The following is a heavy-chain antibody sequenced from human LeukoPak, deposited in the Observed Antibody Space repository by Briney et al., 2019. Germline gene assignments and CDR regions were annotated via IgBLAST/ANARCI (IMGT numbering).Heavy chain of an antibody. V-gene: IGHV3-23*01. CDR1: GYTFSSYA. D-gene: IGHD3-10*01. Sequence: GGSLRLSCAASGYTFSSYAMSWVRQAPGKGLEWVSAISGSGGSTYYADSVKGRFTISRDNSKNTLYLQMNSLRAEDTAVYYCAREAIGTMVRDYFDYWGQGTLVTVSS. CDR3: AREAIGTMVRDYFDY. J-gene: IGHJ4*02. CDR2: ISGSGGST.